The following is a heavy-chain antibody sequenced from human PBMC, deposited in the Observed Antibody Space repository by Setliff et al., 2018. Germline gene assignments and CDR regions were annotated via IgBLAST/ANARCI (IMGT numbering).Heavy chain of an antibody. Sequence: PSETLSLTCTVSGGSISSSSYYWGWIRQPPGKGLEWTGSIYYSGSTYSTPSLKSRVTLSVDTSRNQFSLKLTSVSAADTAVYSRARWGENSGRPDWRAFDIWGQGTMGTVS. V-gene: IGHV4-39*07. CDR3: ARWGENSGRPDWRAFDI. CDR1: GGSISSSSYY. CDR2: IYYSGST. J-gene: IGHJ3*02. D-gene: IGHD1-26*01.